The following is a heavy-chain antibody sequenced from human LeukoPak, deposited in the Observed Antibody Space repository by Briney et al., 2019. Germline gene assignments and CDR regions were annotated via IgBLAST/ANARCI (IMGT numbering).Heavy chain of an antibody. CDR1: GYTFTSYD. V-gene: IGHV1-8*01. Sequence: ASVKVSCKASGYTFTSYDINCVRQATGQGLEWMGWMNPNSGNTGYAQKFQGRVTMTRNTSISTAYMELSSLRSEDTAVYYCARFKYYYGSGSDYWGQGTLVTVSS. D-gene: IGHD3-10*01. CDR2: MNPNSGNT. J-gene: IGHJ4*02. CDR3: ARFKYYYGSGSDY.